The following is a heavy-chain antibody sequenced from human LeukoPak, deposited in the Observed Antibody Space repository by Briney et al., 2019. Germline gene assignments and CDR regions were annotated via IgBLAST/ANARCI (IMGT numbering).Heavy chain of an antibody. CDR3: ARGRQLPRGYCSSTSCPGTFDI. V-gene: IGHV4-4*07. J-gene: IGHJ3*02. Sequence: SETLSLTCTVSGGSISSYYWSWIRQPAGKGLEWIGRIYSTGSTNYNPSLKSRVTISVDTSKNQFSLKLSSVTAADTAVYYCARGRQLPRGYCSSTSCPGTFDIWGQGTMVTVSS. CDR1: GGSISSYY. CDR2: IYSTGST. D-gene: IGHD2-2*01.